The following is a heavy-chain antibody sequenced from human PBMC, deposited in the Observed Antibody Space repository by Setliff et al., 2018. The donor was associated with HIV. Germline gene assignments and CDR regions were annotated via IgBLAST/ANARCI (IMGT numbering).Heavy chain of an antibody. CDR1: GYTFTTYD. J-gene: IGHJ4*02. CDR3: ARGSFGGSYSSF. V-gene: IGHV1-8*02. CDR2: MNPDSGLT. D-gene: IGHD1-26*01. Sequence: ASVKVSCKASGYTFTTYDITWVRQVPGQGLEWMGRMNPDSGLTDYAPKLQGRVIMTRNTSITTAYMQVTRLRSDDTAVYYCARGSFGGSYSSFWGQGTLVTVSS.